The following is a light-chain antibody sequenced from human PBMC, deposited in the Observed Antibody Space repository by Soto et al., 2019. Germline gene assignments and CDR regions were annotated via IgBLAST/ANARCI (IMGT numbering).Light chain of an antibody. V-gene: IGLV2-14*03. CDR3: SSYTSTSSYV. CDR2: EVS. CDR1: SSDVGGYNS. J-gene: IGLJ1*01. Sequence: SELTQPASVSGSAGQSIAVACTGTSSDVGGYNSVSWYQQHPGKPPKLIIYEVSNRPSGVSDRFSGSKSGNTASLTISGLQAEDEADYYCSSYTSTSSYVFATGTKVTVL.